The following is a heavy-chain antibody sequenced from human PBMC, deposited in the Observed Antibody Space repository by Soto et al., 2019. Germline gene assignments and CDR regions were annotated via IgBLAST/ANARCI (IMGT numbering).Heavy chain of an antibody. CDR2: ISSNGDNT. Sequence: GALRLSCAASGFTFSSYAMHWVRQAPGKGLEYVSSISSNGDNTYYADSVEGRFTISRDISKNALYLQMNSLKTEDTAVYYCTTPTHYWYDSSGDYYWGQGTLVTVSS. CDR1: GFTFSSYA. J-gene: IGHJ4*02. V-gene: IGHV3-64*04. CDR3: TTPTHYWYDSSGDYY. D-gene: IGHD3-22*01.